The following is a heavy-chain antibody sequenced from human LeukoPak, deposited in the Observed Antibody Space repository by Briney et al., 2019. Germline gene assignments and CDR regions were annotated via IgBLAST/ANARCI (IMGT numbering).Heavy chain of an antibody. CDR1: GFTFSSYG. V-gene: IGHV3-30*18. CDR2: ISYDGSNK. J-gene: IGHJ4*02. D-gene: IGHD7-27*01. CDR3: AKLQTGGFDY. Sequence: GGSLRLSCAASGFTFSSYGMHWVRQAPGKGLEGVAVISYDGSNKYYADSVKGRFTISRDNSKNTLYLQMNSLRAEDTAVYYCAKLQTGGFDYWGQGTLVTVSS.